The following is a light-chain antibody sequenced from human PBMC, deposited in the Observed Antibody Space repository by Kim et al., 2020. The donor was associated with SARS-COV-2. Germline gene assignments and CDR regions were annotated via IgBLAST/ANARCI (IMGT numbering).Light chain of an antibody. V-gene: IGLV3-1*01. CDR1: ELGDKY. J-gene: IGLJ2*01. Sequence: SYELTQPPSVSVSPGQTASITCSGDELGDKYVFWYQQKPGQSPVLVIYQDIKRPSGIPERFSASNSGNTATLTISGTKATDEADYYCQAWDSGTAVVFGGGTQLTVL. CDR2: QDI. CDR3: QAWDSGTAVV.